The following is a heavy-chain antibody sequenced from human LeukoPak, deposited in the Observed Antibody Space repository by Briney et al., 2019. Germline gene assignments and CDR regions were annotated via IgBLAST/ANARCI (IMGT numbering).Heavy chain of an antibody. CDR1: GYTFTSHA. D-gene: IGHD3-22*01. J-gene: IGHJ4*02. CDR2: INAGKGNT. Sequence: ASVKVSCKASGYTFTSHAMHWVRQAPGQRLEWMGWINAGKGNTKYSQKFQGRVTITRDTSASTAYMELSSLRSEDTAVYYCARDLSTWYYYDSSGYYLDYWGQGTLVTVSS. V-gene: IGHV1-3*01. CDR3: ARDLSTWYYYDSSGYYLDY.